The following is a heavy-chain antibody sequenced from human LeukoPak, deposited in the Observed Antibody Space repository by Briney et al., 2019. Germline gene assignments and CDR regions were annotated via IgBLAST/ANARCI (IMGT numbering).Heavy chain of an antibody. D-gene: IGHD3-22*01. Sequence: PGGSLRLSCAASGFTFSRSAMTWVRQGPGTGLEFVASIIYSGGATYYADSVKGRFTISRDNSKNTLYLQMNSLRAEDTALYYCAKDGLYYEGSELVYYYDSWGQGTLVTVSS. J-gene: IGHJ4*02. V-gene: IGHV3-23*01. CDR1: GFTFSRSA. CDR3: AKDGLYYEGSELVYYYDS. CDR2: IIYSGGAT.